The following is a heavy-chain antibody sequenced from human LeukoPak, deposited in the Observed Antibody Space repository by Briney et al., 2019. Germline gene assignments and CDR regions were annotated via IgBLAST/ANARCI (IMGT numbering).Heavy chain of an antibody. D-gene: IGHD3-9*01. CDR1: GYTFTSYG. CDR3: ARAHTSTPTYYDILTGSPPDY. J-gene: IGHJ4*02. Sequence: ASVKVSCKASGYTFTSYGISWVRQAPGQGLEWMGLISAYNGNTNYAQKLQGRVTMTTDTSTSTAYMELRSLRSDDTAVYYCARAHTSTPTYYDILTGSPPDYWGQGTLVTVSS. V-gene: IGHV1-18*01. CDR2: ISAYNGNT.